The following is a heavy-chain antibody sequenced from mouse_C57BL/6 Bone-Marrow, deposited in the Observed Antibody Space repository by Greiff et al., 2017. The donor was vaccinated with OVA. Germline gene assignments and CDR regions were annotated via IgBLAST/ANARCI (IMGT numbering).Heavy chain of an antibody. Sequence: VQLQQSGAELVRPGASVKLSCKASGYTFTDYYINWVKQRPGQGLEWIARIYPGSGNTYYNEKFKGKATLTAEKSSSTAYMQLSSLTSEDSAVYFCAREFPDYYGSSYVYFDVWGTGTTVTVSS. CDR3: AREFPDYYGSSYVYFDV. CDR1: GYTFTDYY. J-gene: IGHJ1*03. D-gene: IGHD1-1*01. V-gene: IGHV1-76*01. CDR2: IYPGSGNT.